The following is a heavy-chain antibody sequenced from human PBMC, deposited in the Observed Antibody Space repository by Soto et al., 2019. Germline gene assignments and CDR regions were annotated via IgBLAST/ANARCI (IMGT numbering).Heavy chain of an antibody. CDR3: ARGYVGYSSGQTFNWFDP. D-gene: IGHD6-19*01. CDR2: IIPIFGTA. CDR1: GGTFSSYA. J-gene: IGHJ5*02. V-gene: IGHV1-69*13. Sequence: GSSVKVSCKASGGTFSSYAISWVRQAPGQGLEWMGGIIPIFGTANYAQKFQGRVTITADESTSTAYMELSSLRSEDTAVYYCARGYVGYSSGQTFNWFDPWGQGTLVTVSS.